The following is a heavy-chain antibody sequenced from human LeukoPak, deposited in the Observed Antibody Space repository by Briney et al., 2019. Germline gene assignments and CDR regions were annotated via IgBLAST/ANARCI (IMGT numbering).Heavy chain of an antibody. CDR1: GFTFSDYY. Sequence: QPGGSLRLSCAASGFTFSDYYMSWIRQAPGKGLEWVSAISGSGGSTYYADSVKGRFTISRDNSKNTLYLQMNSLRAEDTAVYYCAKDMKDLRLEPPRTYYYMDVWGKGTTVTVSS. V-gene: IGHV3-23*01. J-gene: IGHJ6*03. CDR3: AKDMKDLRLEPPRTYYYMDV. CDR2: ISGSGGST. D-gene: IGHD4-17*01.